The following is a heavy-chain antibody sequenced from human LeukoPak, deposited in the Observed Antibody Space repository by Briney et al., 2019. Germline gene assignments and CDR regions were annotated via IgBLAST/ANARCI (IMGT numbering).Heavy chain of an antibody. CDR2: INSDGSST. D-gene: IGHD5-24*01. V-gene: IGHV3-74*01. Sequence: GGSLRLSCAASGFIFSRYWMHWVRQAPGKGLVWVSRINSDGSSTSYADSVKGRFSISRDNAKNTLYLQMNSLRAEDSAVYYCARGDGYTGKSNWFDPWGQGTLVTVSS. CDR3: ARGDGYTGKSNWFDP. CDR1: GFIFSRYW. J-gene: IGHJ5*02.